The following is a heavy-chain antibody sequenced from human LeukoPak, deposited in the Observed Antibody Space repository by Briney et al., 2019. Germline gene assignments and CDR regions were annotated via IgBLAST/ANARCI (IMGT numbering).Heavy chain of an antibody. D-gene: IGHD3-22*01. CDR2: ISSNGGST. V-gene: IGHV3-64*01. Sequence: PGGFLRLSCAASGFTFSSYAMHWVRQAPGKGLEYVSAISSNGGSTYYANSVKGRFTISRDNSKNTLYLQMGSLRAEDMAVYYCARDNWVYDSSGYYSYYFDYWGQGTLVTVSS. J-gene: IGHJ4*02. CDR3: ARDNWVYDSSGYYSYYFDY. CDR1: GFTFSSYA.